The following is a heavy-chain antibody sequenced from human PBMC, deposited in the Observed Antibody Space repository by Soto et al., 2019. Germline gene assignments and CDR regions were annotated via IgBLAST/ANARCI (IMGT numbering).Heavy chain of an antibody. V-gene: IGHV3-30*18. Sequence: GGSLRLSCEASGFAFNKFGMHWVRQAPGKGLEWVAFISYDGSYQYYADSVQGRLTITRDNSMNTLNMQLNSLRREDTAVYYCAKGGEVGGVLGDHWGQGTLVTVSS. CDR3: AKGGEVGGVLGDH. CDR1: GFAFNKFG. J-gene: IGHJ4*02. D-gene: IGHD1-26*01. CDR2: ISYDGSYQ.